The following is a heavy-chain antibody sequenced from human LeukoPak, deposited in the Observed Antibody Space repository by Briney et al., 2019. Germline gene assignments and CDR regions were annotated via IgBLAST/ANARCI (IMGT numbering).Heavy chain of an antibody. CDR1: GYTFTSYY. Sequence: GASVKVSCKASGYTFTSYYMHWVRQAPGQGLEWMGIINPSGGSTSYAQKFQGRVTMTRDTSTSTVYMELSSLRSEDTAVYYCARSPLVHYYDSSAANFDYWGQGTLVTVSS. V-gene: IGHV1-46*01. J-gene: IGHJ4*02. CDR2: INPSGGST. D-gene: IGHD3-22*01. CDR3: ARSPLVHYYDSSAANFDY.